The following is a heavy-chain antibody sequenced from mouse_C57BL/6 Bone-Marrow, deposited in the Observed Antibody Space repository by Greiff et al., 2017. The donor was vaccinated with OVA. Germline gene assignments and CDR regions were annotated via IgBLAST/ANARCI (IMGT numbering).Heavy chain of an antibody. CDR2: IYPGDGDT. CDR1: GYAFSSSW. D-gene: IGHD6-1*01. Sequence: VQLQQSGPELVKPGASVKISCKASGYAFSSSWMNWVKQRPGKGLEWIGRIYPGDGDTNYNGKFKGKATLTADKSSSTAYMQLSSLTSEDSAVYFCARGGNRGFAYWGQGTLVTVSA. CDR3: ARGGNRGFAY. J-gene: IGHJ3*01. V-gene: IGHV1-82*01.